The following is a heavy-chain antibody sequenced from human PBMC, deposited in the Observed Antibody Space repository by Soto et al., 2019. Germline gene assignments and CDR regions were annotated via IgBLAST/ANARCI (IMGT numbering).Heavy chain of an antibody. CDR3: ARAGIAAAGTGYYYYGMDV. V-gene: IGHV1-69*01. Sequence: QVQLVQAGAEVKKPGSSVTVSCKASGGTFSSYAISWVRQAPGQGLEWMGGIIHIFGTANYAQKFKGRVTITADESTSTAYMELSSLRSEDTAVYYCARAGIAAAGTGYYYYGMDVWGQGTTVTVSS. D-gene: IGHD6-13*01. J-gene: IGHJ6*02. CDR1: GGTFSSYA. CDR2: IIHIFGTA.